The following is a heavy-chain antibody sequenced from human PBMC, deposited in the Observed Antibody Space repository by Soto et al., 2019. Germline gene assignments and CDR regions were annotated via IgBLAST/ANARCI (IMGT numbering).Heavy chain of an antibody. D-gene: IGHD2-8*01. CDR3: ARRRRTDMDDIVLMHDFDF. J-gene: IGHJ4*02. V-gene: IGHV3-11*01. CDR2: INRNGRNK. CDR1: GFTFSDYY. Sequence: QVQLVESGGGLVKPGGSLRLSCVASGFTFSDYYMSWIRQAPGRGLEWLSYINRNGRNKDYADSVRGRFTISRDNAKTSLCLEMNGLSVEDTAVYYCARRRRTDMDDIVLMHDFDFWGQGTLVTVSS.